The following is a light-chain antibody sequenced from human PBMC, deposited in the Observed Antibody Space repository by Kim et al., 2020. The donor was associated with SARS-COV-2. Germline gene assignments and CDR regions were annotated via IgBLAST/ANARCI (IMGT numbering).Light chain of an antibody. CDR3: AAWDDSLNGWV. V-gene: IGLV1-44*01. J-gene: IGLJ3*02. CDR1: SSNIGRNT. Sequence: QPVLTQPPSASGTPGQRISISCSGSSSNIGRNTVSWYQQFPGTAPKLLIYTNNQRPSGYPDRFSGSKSGTSASLAIDGLQSEDEAHYYCAAWDDSLNGWVFGGGTQLTVL. CDR2: TNN.